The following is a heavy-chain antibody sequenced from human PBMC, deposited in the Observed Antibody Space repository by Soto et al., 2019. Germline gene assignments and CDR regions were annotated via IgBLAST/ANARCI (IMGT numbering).Heavy chain of an antibody. CDR2: INHSGST. Sequence: PGGSLRLSCAASGFTFSSYSMNWVRQAPGKGLEWVGEINHSGSTNYNPSLKSRVTISVDTSKNQFSLKLSSVTAAGTAVYYCARVPSHGSWYSSSSGPWYYWGQGTLVTVSS. CDR3: ARVPSHGSWYSSSSGPWYY. V-gene: IGHV4-34*01. J-gene: IGHJ4*02. CDR1: GFTFSSYS. D-gene: IGHD6-6*01.